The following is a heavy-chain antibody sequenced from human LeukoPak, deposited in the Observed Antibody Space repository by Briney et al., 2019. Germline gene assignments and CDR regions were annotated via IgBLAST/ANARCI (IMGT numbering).Heavy chain of an antibody. CDR2: ISAYNGNT. V-gene: IGHV1-18*04. D-gene: IGHD6-13*01. CDR3: ARESIAAAGRNNYYYGMDV. J-gene: IGHJ6*02. Sequence: ASVTVSCKASGSTFTSYYMHWVRQAPGQGLEWMGWISAYNGNTNYAQKFQGRVTMTTDTSTSTAYMDLRSLRSDDTAVYYCARESIAAAGRNNYYYGMDVWGQGTTVTVSS. CDR1: GSTFTSYY.